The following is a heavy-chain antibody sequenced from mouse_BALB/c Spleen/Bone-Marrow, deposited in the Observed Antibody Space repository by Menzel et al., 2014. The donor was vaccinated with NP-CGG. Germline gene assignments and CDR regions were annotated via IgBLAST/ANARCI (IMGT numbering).Heavy chain of an antibody. V-gene: IGHV3-6*02. CDR3: TRALMIVTGPMDY. CDR2: ISYDGSN. D-gene: IGHD2-4*01. J-gene: IGHJ4*01. Sequence: EVQLQESGPGLVKPSQSLSLTCSVTGYSITGGYFCNWIRQFPGNKLEWMGYISYDGSNNYNPSLKNRISIIRDTSRNQFFLKLNSVTTEDTAEYFCTRALMIVTGPMDYWGQGTSVTVSS. CDR1: GYSITGGYF.